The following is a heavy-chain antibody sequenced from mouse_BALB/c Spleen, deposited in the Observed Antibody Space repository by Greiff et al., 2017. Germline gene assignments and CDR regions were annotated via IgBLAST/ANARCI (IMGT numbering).Heavy chain of an antibody. CDR3: ARTPRGLDAMDY. V-gene: IGHV1S130*01. J-gene: IGHJ4*01. CDR1: GYTFTSSW. CDR2: IHPNSGNT. D-gene: IGHD6-1*01. Sequence: VQLQQPGSVLVRPGASVKLSCKASGYTFTSSWMHWAKQRPGQGLEWIGEIHPNSGNTNYNEKFKGKAKLTVVTSTSTAYVDLSSLTSEDSAVYYYARTPRGLDAMDYWGQGTSVTVSS.